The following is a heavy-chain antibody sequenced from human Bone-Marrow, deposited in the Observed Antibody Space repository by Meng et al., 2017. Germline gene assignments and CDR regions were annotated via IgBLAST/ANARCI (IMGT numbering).Heavy chain of an antibody. CDR2: ISSSGSTI. CDR1: GLTFSDYY. V-gene: IGHV3-11*01. Sequence: VRVCEAGGALVKPGGALRRLCAASGLTFSDYYMSWIRQAPGKGLEWVSYISSSGSTIYYADSVKGRFTISRDNAKNSLYLQMNNLRAEDTAVYYCARGMGATHFDYWGQGTLVTVSS. CDR3: ARGMGATHFDY. D-gene: IGHD1-26*01. J-gene: IGHJ4*02.